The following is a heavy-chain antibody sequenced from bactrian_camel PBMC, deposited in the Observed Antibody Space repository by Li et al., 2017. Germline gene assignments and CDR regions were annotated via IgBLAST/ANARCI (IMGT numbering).Heavy chain of an antibody. J-gene: IGHJ4*01. D-gene: IGHD6*01. V-gene: IGHV3S55*01. CDR2: INSDGST. CDR1: GFTVEDSD. Sequence: VQLVESGGGSVQAGGSLRLSCTASGFTVEDSDMGWYRQGPGHECELISTINSDGSTYYAECVKGRFTISQDNAKNTMYLQMNSLKFSDSGVYYCATAVAGFTLSPTACRTASNILGQGTQVTVS.